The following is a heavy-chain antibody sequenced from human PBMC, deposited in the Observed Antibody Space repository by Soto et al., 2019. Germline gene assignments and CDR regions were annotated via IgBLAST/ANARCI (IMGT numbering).Heavy chain of an antibody. J-gene: IGHJ1*01. CDR1: GFTVSSNY. D-gene: IGHD3-22*01. V-gene: IGHV3-53*01. Sequence: EVQLVESGGGLIQPGGSLRLSCAASGFTVSSNYMSWVRQAPGKGLEWVSVIYSGGSTYYADSVKGRFAISRDNSKNTLYLKMNSLRAEDTDVYYCARDRVESGYPEYFQHWGQGTLVTVSS. CDR3: ARDRVESGYPEYFQH. CDR2: IYSGGST.